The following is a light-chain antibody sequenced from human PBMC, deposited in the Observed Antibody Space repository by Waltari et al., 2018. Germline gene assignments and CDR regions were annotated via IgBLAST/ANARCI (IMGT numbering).Light chain of an antibody. CDR2: SNN. CDR1: DSNIGGNS. CDR3: ASWDDSLSGSWV. J-gene: IGLJ6*01. V-gene: IGLV1-44*01. Sequence: QSVLTQPPSASGTPGQRVTISCSGSDSNIGGNSVNWYQQVPGTAPRFLIYSNNQRPSGVPDRFSGSKAGTSASLAISGLQSEDEADYYCASWDDSLSGSWVFGSGTKVTVL.